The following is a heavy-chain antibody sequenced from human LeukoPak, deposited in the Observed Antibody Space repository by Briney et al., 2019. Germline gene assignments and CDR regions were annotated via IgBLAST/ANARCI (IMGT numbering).Heavy chain of an antibody. D-gene: IGHD2-2*01. Sequence: GGSLRLSCAASGFTFSSYWMTWVRQAPGKGLEWVANIKQDGSEAYYVDSVKGRFTVSRDNAKVTLYLQMNSLRAEDTAVYYCAKQQVVPAARDYWGQGTLVTVSS. V-gene: IGHV3-7*03. CDR1: GFTFSSYW. CDR2: IKQDGSEA. CDR3: AKQQVVPAARDY. J-gene: IGHJ4*02.